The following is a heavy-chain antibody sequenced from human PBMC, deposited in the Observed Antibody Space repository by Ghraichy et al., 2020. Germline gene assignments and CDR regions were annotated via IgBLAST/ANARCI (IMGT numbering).Heavy chain of an antibody. D-gene: IGHD4-11*01. CDR1: GGSISSYY. J-gene: IGHJ4*02. V-gene: IGHV4-59*01. CDR2: IYYSGST. Sequence: SETLSLTCTVSGGSISSYYWSWIRQPPGKGLEWIGYIYYSGSTNYNPSLKSRVTISVDTSKNQFSLKLSSVTAADTAVYYCARDDYSNRHFDYWGQGTLVTVSS. CDR3: ARDDYSNRHFDY.